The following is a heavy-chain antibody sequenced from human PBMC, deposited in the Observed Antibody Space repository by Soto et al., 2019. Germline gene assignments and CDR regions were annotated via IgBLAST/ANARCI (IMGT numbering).Heavy chain of an antibody. Sequence: GASVKVSCKASGYTFTSYGISWVRQAPGQGLEWMGWISAYNGNTNYAQKLQGRVTMTTDTSTSTAYMELRSLRSDDTAVYYCARLRHYSSGWYYFDYWGQGTLVTVSS. V-gene: IGHV1-18*01. CDR2: ISAYNGNT. CDR3: ARLRHYSSGWYYFDY. J-gene: IGHJ4*02. CDR1: GYTFTSYG. D-gene: IGHD6-19*01.